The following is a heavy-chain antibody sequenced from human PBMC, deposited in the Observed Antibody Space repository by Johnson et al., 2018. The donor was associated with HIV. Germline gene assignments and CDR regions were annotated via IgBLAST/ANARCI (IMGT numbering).Heavy chain of an antibody. D-gene: IGHD2-8*02. CDR1: GFTFSDYS. V-gene: IGHV3-11*04. CDR3: AKGRELGYCAGGVCSDSFDV. CDR2: ISGSGSTI. J-gene: IGHJ3*01. Sequence: QVQLVESGGGLVKPGGSLRLSCAASGFTFSDYSMTWIRQAPGKGLELVSYISGSGSTIYYADSVKGRFTISRVNAKNSLYLQMNSRTAEDTAVYYCAKGRELGYCAGGVCSDSFDVWGQGTMVTVSS.